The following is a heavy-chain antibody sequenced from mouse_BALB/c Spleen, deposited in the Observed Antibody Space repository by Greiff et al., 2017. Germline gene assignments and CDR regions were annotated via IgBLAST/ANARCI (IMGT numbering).Heavy chain of an antibody. CDR3: AISTMITTGFAY. D-gene: IGHD2-4*01. J-gene: IGHJ3*01. CDR2: IWGDGST. V-gene: IGHV2-6-7*01. Sequence: QVQLQQSGPGLVAPSQSLSITCTVSGFSLTGYGVNWVRQPPGKGLEWLGRIWGDGSTDYNSALKSRLSISKDNSKSHVFLKMNSLQTDDTARYYCAISTMITTGFAYWGQGTLVTVSA. CDR1: GFSLTGYG.